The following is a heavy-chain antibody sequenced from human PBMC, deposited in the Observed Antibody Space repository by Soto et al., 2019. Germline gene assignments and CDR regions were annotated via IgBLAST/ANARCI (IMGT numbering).Heavy chain of an antibody. V-gene: IGHV2-5*02. Sequence: QITLKESGPTLVKPTQTLTLTCTFSAFSLNTGGVGVGWIRQPPGEALEWLALIYWDDDKRYSPSLRSRLTITKDTSKNQVVLTMTNMDPVDTATYYCIQSCCGGDCLQSYASYYYYGMDVWGQGTTVTVSS. D-gene: IGHD2-21*02. CDR2: IYWDDDK. CDR3: IQSCCGGDCLQSYASYYYYGMDV. CDR1: AFSLNTGGVG. J-gene: IGHJ6*02.